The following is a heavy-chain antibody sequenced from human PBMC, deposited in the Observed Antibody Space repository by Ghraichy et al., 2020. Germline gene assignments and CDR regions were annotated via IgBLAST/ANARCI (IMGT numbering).Heavy chain of an antibody. Sequence: SETLSLTCTVSGGSISTYHWSWIRQPAGKGPEWIGRIFGSGSSNYSPSLKSRVSMSVDRSKNQFSLRLSSVTAADTAVYYCARFQTGYGDPWGEGILVIVSS. V-gene: IGHV4-4*07. J-gene: IGHJ5*02. D-gene: IGHD4-17*01. CDR2: IFGSGSS. CDR1: GGSISTYH. CDR3: ARFQTGYGDP.